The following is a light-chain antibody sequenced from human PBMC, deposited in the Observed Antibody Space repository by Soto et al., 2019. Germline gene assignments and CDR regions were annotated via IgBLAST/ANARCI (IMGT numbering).Light chain of an antibody. Sequence: EIVLTQSPGTLSLSPGERATLSCRASQSVSSNYLAWYQQQKPGQAPRLLIYGASTRATGVPDRFSGSGSGTDFTLAISRLEPEDFVVYYCQQYGESSWTFGQGTKVEIK. CDR1: QSVSSNY. CDR2: GAS. V-gene: IGKV3-20*01. J-gene: IGKJ1*01. CDR3: QQYGESSWT.